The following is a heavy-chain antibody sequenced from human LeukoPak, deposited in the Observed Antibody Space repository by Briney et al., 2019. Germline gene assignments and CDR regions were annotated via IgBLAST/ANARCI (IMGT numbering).Heavy chain of an antibody. CDR2: TYYRSKWYN. D-gene: IGHD2-15*01. J-gene: IGHJ4*02. V-gene: IGHV6-1*01. CDR1: GDSVSSNSAA. CDR3: AREVGQNVLHFDY. Sequence: SQTLSLTCAISGDSVSSNSAAWNWIRQSSSRGLEWLGRTYYRSKWYNDYAVSVKSRITINPDTSKNQFSLQLNSVTPEDTAVYYCAREVGQNVLHFDYWGQGTLVTVSS.